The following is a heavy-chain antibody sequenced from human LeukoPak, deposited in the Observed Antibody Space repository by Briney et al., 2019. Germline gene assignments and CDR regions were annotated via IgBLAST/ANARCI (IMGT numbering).Heavy chain of an antibody. CDR2: ISGSGGST. J-gene: IGHJ3*01. V-gene: IGHV3-23*01. CDR3: ARGESFAFDV. Sequence: GGSLRLSCAASGFTFSSYAMNWVRQAPGKGLEWVSTISGSGGSTYDADSVKGRFTISRDNSKNTLYLQMNSLRADDTAVYYCARGESFAFDVWGQGTMVTVSS. CDR1: GFTFSSYA.